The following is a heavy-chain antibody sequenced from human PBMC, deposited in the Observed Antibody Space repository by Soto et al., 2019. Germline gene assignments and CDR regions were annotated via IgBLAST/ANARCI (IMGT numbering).Heavy chain of an antibody. V-gene: IGHV4-4*02. CDR3: AREQGDTMVSGGTPLHYYYVWGLYGMDV. D-gene: IGHD3-16*01. J-gene: IGHJ6*02. CDR2: IYHRGST. Sequence: QEQLQESGPGLVKPSGTLSLTCAVSGGSISSSNWWRWVRQPPGKGLERIGEIYHRGSTNYNPPLMSRVSISVDKSKNQFSLRLSSVTAAATAVYYCAREQGDTMVSGGTPLHYYYVWGLYGMDVWGQGTTVTVSS. CDR1: GGSISSSNW.